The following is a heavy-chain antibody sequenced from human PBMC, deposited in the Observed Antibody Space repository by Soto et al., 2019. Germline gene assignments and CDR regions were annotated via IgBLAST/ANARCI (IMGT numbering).Heavy chain of an antibody. D-gene: IGHD1-1*01. CDR1: GGSVSGYY. Sequence: QLQLQESGPGLVKPSETLSLTYTVSGGSVSGYYWSWIRQPPGKGLEWIAYIHYTGSSNSNPSLESRVTMSMDTSKNQFSLKLSSVTAADTAVYYCARHSNEYRKSLDYWGKGTLVTVSS. CDR2: IHYTGSS. CDR3: ARHSNEYRKSLDY. V-gene: IGHV4-59*08. J-gene: IGHJ4*02.